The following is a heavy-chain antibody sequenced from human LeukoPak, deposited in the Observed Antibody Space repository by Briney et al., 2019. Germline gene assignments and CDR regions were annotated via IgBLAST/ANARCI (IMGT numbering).Heavy chain of an antibody. CDR1: GFTFDDYA. CDR3: AKDRAPVLRYFDWLLPPYCFDY. D-gene: IGHD3-9*01. Sequence: PGGSLRLSCAASGFTFDDYAMHWVRQAPGKGLEWVSLISGDGGSTYYADSVKGRFTISRDNSKNSLYLQMNSLRTEDTALYYCAKDRAPVLRYFDWLLPPYCFDYWGQGTLVTVSS. V-gene: IGHV3-43*02. J-gene: IGHJ4*02. CDR2: ISGDGGST.